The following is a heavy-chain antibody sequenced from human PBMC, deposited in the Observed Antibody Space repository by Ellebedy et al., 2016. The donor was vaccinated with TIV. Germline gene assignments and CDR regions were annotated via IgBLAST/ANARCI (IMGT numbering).Heavy chain of an antibody. V-gene: IGHV4-59*08. CDR1: GGSITSDY. CDR2: INYSGTT. CDR3: ARQIGGRLLFDY. J-gene: IGHJ4*02. D-gene: IGHD3-16*01. Sequence: MPSETLSLTCTVSGGSITSDYWSWIRQPPGKGLEWIGYINYSGTTNYNPSLRSRVTISPDMSKNQFSLKLSSVTAADTAVYYCARQIGGRLLFDYWGQGTLVTVSS.